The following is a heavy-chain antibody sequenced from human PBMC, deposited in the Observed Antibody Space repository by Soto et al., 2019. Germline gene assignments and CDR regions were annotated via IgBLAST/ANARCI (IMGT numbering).Heavy chain of an antibody. V-gene: IGHV3-30*03. CDR3: ASLPVGVPAVAGTVDY. CDR2: ISYDGSNK. J-gene: IGHJ4*02. D-gene: IGHD6-19*01. CDR1: GFTFSSYG. Sequence: PGGSLRLSCAASGFTFSSYGRHWVRQAPGKGLEWVAVISYDGSNKYYADSVKGRFTISRDNSKNTLYLQMNSLRAEDTAVYYCASLPVGVPAVAGTVDYWGQGTLVTV.